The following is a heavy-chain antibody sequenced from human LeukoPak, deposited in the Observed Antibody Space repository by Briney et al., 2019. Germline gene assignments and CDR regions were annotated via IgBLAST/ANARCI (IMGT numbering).Heavy chain of an antibody. CDR3: ARDAHIAVAVNDAFDI. CDR1: GYTFTDYY. Sequence: ASVKVSCKASGYTFTDYYMHWVRQAPGQGLEWMGRINPNSGGTNYAQKSQGRVTMTRDTSISTAYMELSRLRSDDTAVYYCARDAHIAVAVNDAFDIWGQGTMVTVSS. CDR2: INPNSGGT. D-gene: IGHD6-19*01. J-gene: IGHJ3*02. V-gene: IGHV1-2*06.